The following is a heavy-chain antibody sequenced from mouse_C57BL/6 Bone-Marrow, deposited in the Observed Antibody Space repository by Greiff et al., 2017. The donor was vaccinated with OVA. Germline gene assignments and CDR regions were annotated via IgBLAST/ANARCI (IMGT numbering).Heavy chain of an antibody. J-gene: IGHJ2*01. D-gene: IGHD1-1*01. CDR3: TRQYYYGSSYYFDY. CDR2: IRNKANNHAT. Sequence: EVQLVESGGGLVQPGGSMKLSCAASGFTFSDAWMDWVRQSPEKGLEWVAEIRNKANNHATYYAESVKGRFTISRDDSKSSVYLQMNSLRAEDTGIYYCTRQYYYGSSYYFDYWGQGTTLTVSS. CDR1: GFTFSDAW. V-gene: IGHV6-6*01.